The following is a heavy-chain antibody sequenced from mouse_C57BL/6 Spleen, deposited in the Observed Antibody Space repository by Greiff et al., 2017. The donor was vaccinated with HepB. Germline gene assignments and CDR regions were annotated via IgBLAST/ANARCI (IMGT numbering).Heavy chain of an antibody. D-gene: IGHD1-1*01. CDR2: ISYDGSN. CDR3: ARDRDYGSSYSWFAY. CDR1: GYSITSGYY. J-gene: IGHJ3*01. Sequence: EVQLVESGPGLVKPSQSLSLTCSVTGYSITSGYYWNWIRQFPGNKLEWMGYISYDGSNNYNPSLKNRISITRDTSKNQFFLKLNSVTTEDTATYYCARDRDYGSSYSWFAYWGQGTLVTVSA. V-gene: IGHV3-6*01.